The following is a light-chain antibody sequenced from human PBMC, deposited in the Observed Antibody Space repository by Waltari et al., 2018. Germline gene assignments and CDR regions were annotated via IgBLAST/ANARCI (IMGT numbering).Light chain of an antibody. CDR2: ELT. Sequence: QSVLTQPASVSGSPGQSITISCTGLSSDVGTYNHVPWYQQHPGKAPNLMLFELTHRPSGVSDRFSGSGSGNTASLTISGLQADDEADYYCSSFTTDTSHYVFGSGTKVTVL. J-gene: IGLJ1*01. CDR1: SSDVGTYNH. CDR3: SSFTTDTSHYV. V-gene: IGLV2-14*03.